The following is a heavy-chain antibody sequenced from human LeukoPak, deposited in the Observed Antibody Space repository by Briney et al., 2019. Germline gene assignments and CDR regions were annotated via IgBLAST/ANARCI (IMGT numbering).Heavy chain of an antibody. CDR3: ALTYYFDRRGYSYFDY. CDR1: GFTFSSYD. J-gene: IGHJ4*02. V-gene: IGHV3-23*01. D-gene: IGHD3-22*01. Sequence: PGGSLRLSCAASGFTFSSYDLSWVRQAPGKGLEWVSGIGVSGGSTYYADSVKGRFTISRDKSKNTLHLQMDSLRPEDTAMYYCALTYYFDRRGYSYFDYWGQGALVTVSS. CDR2: IGVSGGST.